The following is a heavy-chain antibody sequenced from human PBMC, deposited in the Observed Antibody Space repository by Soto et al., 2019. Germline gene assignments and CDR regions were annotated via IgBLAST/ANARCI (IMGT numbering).Heavy chain of an antibody. V-gene: IGHV1-18*04. J-gene: IGHJ4*02. CDR2: ISAKSGNT. D-gene: IGHD1-7*01. Sequence: QLVQSGAEVKKPGASVKVSCKASGYTFTTSGFNWVRQAPGQGLEWMGWISAKSGNTNYAQKLQGRVTMTTYTSTSTVYMELKSLTSDDTAIYYCTRAGASDWNYVSTSSWGQGTLVPVSS. CDR3: TRAGASDWNYVSTSS. CDR1: GYTFTTSG.